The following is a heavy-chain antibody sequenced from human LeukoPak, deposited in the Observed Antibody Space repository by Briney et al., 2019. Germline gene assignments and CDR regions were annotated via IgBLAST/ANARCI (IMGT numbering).Heavy chain of an antibody. CDR2: ISWDSNRM. J-gene: IGHJ3*02. CDR1: GFNFDDFA. V-gene: IGHV3-9*01. Sequence: PGRSLRLSCAASGFNFDDFAMHWVRQAPGKGLEWVSGISWDSNRMGYGDSVKGRFIISRDNAKNSLYVQMNSLRVEDTALYYCVKDIEAGGPHASDIWGQGTLVTVSS. CDR3: VKDIEAGGPHASDI.